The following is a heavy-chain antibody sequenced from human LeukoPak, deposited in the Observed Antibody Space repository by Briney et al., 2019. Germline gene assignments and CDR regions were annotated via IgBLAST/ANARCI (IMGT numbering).Heavy chain of an antibody. Sequence: PSQTLSLTCTVSGGSISSGSYYWSWIRQPAGKGLEWIGRIYTSGSTNYNPSLKSRVTISVDTSKNQFSLKLSSVTAADTAVYYCARDLRITMVRGVIPFQHWGQGTLVTVSS. V-gene: IGHV4-61*02. CDR1: GGSISSGSYY. CDR3: ARDLRITMVRGVIPFQH. CDR2: IYTSGST. J-gene: IGHJ1*01. D-gene: IGHD3-10*01.